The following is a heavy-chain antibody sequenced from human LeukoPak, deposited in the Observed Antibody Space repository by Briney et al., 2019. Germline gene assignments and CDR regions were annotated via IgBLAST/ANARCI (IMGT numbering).Heavy chain of an antibody. CDR2: ISHDGSNK. D-gene: IGHD6-6*01. J-gene: IGHJ6*02. Sequence: PGRSLRLSCAASGFTFSSYGMHWVRQAPGKGLEWVAVISHDGSNKYYADSVKGRFTISRDNSKNTLYLQMNSLRAEDTAVYYCAKDLVYSSSSGEYYYGMDVWGQGTTVTVSS. CDR3: AKDLVYSSSSGEYYYGMDV. V-gene: IGHV3-30*18. CDR1: GFTFSSYG.